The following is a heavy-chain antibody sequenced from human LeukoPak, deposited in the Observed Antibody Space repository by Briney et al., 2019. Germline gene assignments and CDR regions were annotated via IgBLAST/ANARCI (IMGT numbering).Heavy chain of an antibody. J-gene: IGHJ6*03. CDR1: GGSISSYY. D-gene: IGHD6-19*01. Sequence: SETLSLTCTVSGGSISSYYWSWIRQPPGKGLEWIGYIYYSGSTNYNPSLKSRVTISVDTSKNQFSLKLSSVTAADTAVYYCARVLQTWEQWLLHPYYYMDVWGKGTTVTVSS. CDR2: IYYSGST. CDR3: ARVLQTWEQWLLHPYYYMDV. V-gene: IGHV4-59*01.